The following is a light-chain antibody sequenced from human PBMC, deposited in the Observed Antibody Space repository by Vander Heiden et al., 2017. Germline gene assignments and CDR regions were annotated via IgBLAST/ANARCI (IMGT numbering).Light chain of an antibody. J-gene: IGLJ2*01. CDR1: SSDVGGYNY. V-gene: IGLV2-11*01. CDR2: DVS. Sequence: SALTQPRSVPGSPDRSVTISCTGTSSDVGGYNYVSWYQQHPGKAPKLMIYDVSKRPSGVPDRFSGSKSGNTASLTISGLQAEDEADYYCCSYAGSYKGVFGGGTKLTVL. CDR3: CSYAGSYKGV.